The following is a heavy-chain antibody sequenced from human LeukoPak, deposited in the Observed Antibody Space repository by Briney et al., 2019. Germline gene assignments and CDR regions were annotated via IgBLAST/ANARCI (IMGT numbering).Heavy chain of an antibody. CDR3: ARAPHGAYDSSGYHFDY. D-gene: IGHD3-22*01. J-gene: IGHJ4*02. CDR2: IIPIFGTA. CDR1: GGTFSSYA. Sequence: SVKVSCKASGGTFSSYAISWVRQAPGQGLEWMGGIIPIFGTANYAQKFQGRVMITADESTSTAYMELSSLRSEDTAVYYCARAPHGAYDSSGYHFDYWGQGTLVTVSS. V-gene: IGHV1-69*13.